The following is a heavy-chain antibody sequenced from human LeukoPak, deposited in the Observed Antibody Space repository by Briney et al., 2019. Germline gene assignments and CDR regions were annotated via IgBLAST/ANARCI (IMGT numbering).Heavy chain of an antibody. J-gene: IGHJ5*02. CDR3: AKALSPSVAGPDNWFDP. D-gene: IGHD6-19*01. CDR2: ISWNSGSI. Sequence: GRSLRLSCAASGYTFDNYAMHWVRQAPGKGLEWVSGISWNSGSIGYADSVKGRFTISRDNAKNSLYLQMNSLRAEDTALYYCAKALSPSVAGPDNWFDPWGQGTRVTVSS. V-gene: IGHV3-9*01. CDR1: GYTFDNYA.